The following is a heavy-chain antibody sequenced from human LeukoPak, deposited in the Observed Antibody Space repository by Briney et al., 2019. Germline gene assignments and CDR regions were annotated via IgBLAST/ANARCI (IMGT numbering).Heavy chain of an antibody. D-gene: IGHD6-6*01. J-gene: IGHJ4*02. V-gene: IGHV4-30-4*02. Sequence: SETLSLTCIVSGGSISSGDYYWSWIRQSPGKGLEWIGYIYYTGSISYNPSLKSRLTISVDTSKNQFSLKLTSVTAADTAVYYCARGVPHARSSGYFDYWGQGTLVTVSS. CDR1: GGSISSGDYY. CDR2: IYYTGSI. CDR3: ARGVPHARSSGYFDY.